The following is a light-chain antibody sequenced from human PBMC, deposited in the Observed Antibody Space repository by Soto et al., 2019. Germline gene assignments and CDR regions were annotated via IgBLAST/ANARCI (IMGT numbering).Light chain of an antibody. V-gene: IGLV2-11*01. CDR3: CSYAGSYTYV. CDR1: SSDVGGYNY. CDR2: DVS. J-gene: IGLJ1*01. Sequence: QSALTQPRSVSGSPGQSVTISCTGTSSDVGGYNYVSWYQQHPGKAPKLMIYDVSKRPSGVPDRFSGSKSGNTASLTISGRQAEDEADYYCCSYAGSYTYVFGPGTKLTVL.